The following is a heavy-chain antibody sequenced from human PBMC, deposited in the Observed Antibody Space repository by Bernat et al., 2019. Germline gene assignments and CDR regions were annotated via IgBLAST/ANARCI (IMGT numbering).Heavy chain of an antibody. CDR3: ARGGATMVRGVIYSGMDV. J-gene: IGHJ6*02. CDR2: IIPIFGTA. D-gene: IGHD3-10*01. Sequence: QVQLVQSGAEVKKPGSSVKVSCKASGGTFSSYVISWVRQAPGQGLEWMGGIIPIFGTANYAQKFQGRVTITADESTSTAYMELSSLRSEDTVVYYCARGGATMVRGVIYSGMDVWGQGTTVTVSS. CDR1: GGTFSSYV. V-gene: IGHV1-69*01.